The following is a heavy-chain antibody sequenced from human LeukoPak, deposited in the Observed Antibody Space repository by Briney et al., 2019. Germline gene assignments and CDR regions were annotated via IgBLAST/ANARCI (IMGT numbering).Heavy chain of an antibody. D-gene: IGHD1-26*01. Sequence: PSQTLSLTCAVSGGSISSGGYSWSWIRQPPGKGLEWIGYIYHSGSTYYNPSLKSRVTISVDRSKNQFSLKLSSVTAADTAVYYCARVSAAPYYYYGMDDWGQGTTVTVSS. CDR3: ARVSAAPYYYYGMDD. J-gene: IGHJ6*02. CDR2: IYHSGST. V-gene: IGHV4-30-2*01. CDR1: GGSISSGGYS.